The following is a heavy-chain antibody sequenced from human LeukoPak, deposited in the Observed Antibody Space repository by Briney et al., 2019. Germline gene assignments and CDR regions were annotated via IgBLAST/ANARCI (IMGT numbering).Heavy chain of an antibody. CDR3: ARGGRSEYFGSGSHDY. J-gene: IGHJ4*02. Sequence: SETLSLTCVVYGGSFTDNYWTWIRQPPGKGLEWIGEVNHSGRTNYNPSLKSRVTISLDTSKNQFSLRLSSVTAADTAVYYCARGGRSEYFGSGSHDYWGQGTLVTVSS. CDR2: VNHSGRT. V-gene: IGHV4-34*01. D-gene: IGHD3-10*01. CDR1: GGSFTDNY.